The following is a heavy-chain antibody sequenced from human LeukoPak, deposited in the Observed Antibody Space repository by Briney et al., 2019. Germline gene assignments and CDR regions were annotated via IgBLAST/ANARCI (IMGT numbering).Heavy chain of an antibody. CDR2: ISGSSSYI. V-gene: IGHV3-21*01. D-gene: IGHD1-26*01. J-gene: IGHJ3*02. CDR3: AREDRIVGATTSNAFDI. Sequence: AGGSLRLSCAASGFTFSSYSMNWVRQAPGKGLEWVSSISGSSSYIYYADSVKGRFTISRDNAKNSLYLQMNSLRAEDTAVYYCAREDRIVGATTSNAFDIWGQGTMVTVSS. CDR1: GFTFSSYS.